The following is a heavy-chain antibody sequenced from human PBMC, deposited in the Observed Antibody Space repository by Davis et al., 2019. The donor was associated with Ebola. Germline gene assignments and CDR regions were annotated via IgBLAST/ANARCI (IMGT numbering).Heavy chain of an antibody. CDR2: ISWNSGSI. J-gene: IGHJ4*02. CDR3: ARNSGYSSGWCDY. V-gene: IGHV3-9*01. CDR1: GFTFDDYA. D-gene: IGHD6-19*01. Sequence: GGSLRLSCAASGFTFDDYAMHWVRQAPGKGLEWVSGISWNSGSIGYADSVKGRFTISRDNSKNTLYLQMNSLRAEDTAVYYCARNSGYSSGWCDYWGQGTLVTVSS.